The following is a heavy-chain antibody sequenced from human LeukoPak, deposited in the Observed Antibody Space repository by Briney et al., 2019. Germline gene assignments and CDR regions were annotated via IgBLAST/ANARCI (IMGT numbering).Heavy chain of an antibody. CDR3: VRRGESASYGDYRFDY. Sequence: GGSLRLSCAASGFTLSSYSMNWVRQAPGKGLEWISYISSSGSTINYADSVKGRFTISRDSAKNSLYLQMNSLRDEDTAVYYCVRRGESASYGDYRFDYWGQGTLVTVSS. D-gene: IGHD4-17*01. CDR2: ISSSGSTI. CDR1: GFTLSSYS. J-gene: IGHJ4*02. V-gene: IGHV3-48*02.